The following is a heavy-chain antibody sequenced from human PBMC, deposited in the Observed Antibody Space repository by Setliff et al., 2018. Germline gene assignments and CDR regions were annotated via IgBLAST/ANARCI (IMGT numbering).Heavy chain of an antibody. D-gene: IGHD1-20*01. Sequence: GESLKISCEASGYTFIYYWIGWVRQMPGKGLEWMGNIFPSDSDTKYSPSFQGQVTMSVDKSSDTAFLQWNSLKASDTAMYYCVRIWKGIKGGNVFNVWGQGTMVTV. V-gene: IGHV5-51*01. J-gene: IGHJ3*01. CDR3: VRIWKGIKGGNVFNV. CDR2: IFPSDSDT. CDR1: GYTFIYYW.